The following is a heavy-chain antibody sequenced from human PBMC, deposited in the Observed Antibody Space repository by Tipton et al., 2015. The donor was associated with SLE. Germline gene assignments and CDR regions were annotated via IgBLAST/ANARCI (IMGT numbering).Heavy chain of an antibody. D-gene: IGHD3-16*01. CDR2: IRSKANSYAT. J-gene: IGHJ4*02. CDR3: TRHEVMGGY. Sequence: SLRLSCAASGFTFSGSAMHWVRQASGKGLEWVGRIRSKANSYATAYAASVKGRFTISRDDSKNTAYLQMNSLKTEDTAVYYCTRHEVMGGYWGQGTLVTVSS. CDR1: GFTFSGSA. V-gene: IGHV3-73*01.